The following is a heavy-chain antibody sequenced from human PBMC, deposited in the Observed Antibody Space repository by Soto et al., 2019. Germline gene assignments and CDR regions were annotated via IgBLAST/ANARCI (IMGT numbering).Heavy chain of an antibody. CDR2: ISGSGRST. D-gene: IGHD6-19*01. V-gene: IGHV3-23*01. CDR3: AQGGFYSSEPRLDY. J-gene: IGHJ4*02. CDR1: EFTFSSYA. Sequence: EVQVLESGGGFVQPGGSLRLSCAPSEFTFSSYAMSWVRQAPGKGLEWVSSISGSGRSTYYADSVKGRFTVSRDNSKNTLYLQMSSLRAEDTAVYYCAQGGFYSSEPRLDYWGQGTLVTVSS.